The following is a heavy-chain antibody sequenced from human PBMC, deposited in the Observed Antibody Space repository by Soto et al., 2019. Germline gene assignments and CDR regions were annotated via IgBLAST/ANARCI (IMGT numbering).Heavy chain of an antibody. CDR1: GFTFSSFY. J-gene: IGHJ4*02. V-gene: IGHV3-7*01. Sequence: GGSLRLSCVACGFTFSSFYMGWVRQAPGKGLEWVANIKQTGSEKYYVDSVKGRFTISRDDAKNSLYLQMNSLRAEDKAVYYCAREWSYFDYWAQGTLVPVSS. D-gene: IGHD3-3*01. CDR3: AREWSYFDY. CDR2: IKQTGSEK.